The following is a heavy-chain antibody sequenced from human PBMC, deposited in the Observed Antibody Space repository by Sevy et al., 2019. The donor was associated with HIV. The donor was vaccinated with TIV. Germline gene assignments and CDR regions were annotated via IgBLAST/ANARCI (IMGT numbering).Heavy chain of an antibody. Sequence: GGSLRLSCAASGFTFDDYAMHWVRQPPGKGLEWVSGISWKSGSIGYADSVKGRFTISRDNAKNSLYLQMNSLRAEETALYYCAKELYGGIAAAGTGEFDPWGQGTLVTVSS. D-gene: IGHD6-13*01. CDR3: AKELYGGIAAAGTGEFDP. CDR2: ISWKSGSI. CDR1: GFTFDDYA. J-gene: IGHJ5*02. V-gene: IGHV3-9*01.